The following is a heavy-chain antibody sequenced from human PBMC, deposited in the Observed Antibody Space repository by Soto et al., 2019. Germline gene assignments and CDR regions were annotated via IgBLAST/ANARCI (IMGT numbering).Heavy chain of an antibody. Sequence: SETLSLTCAVSGGSISSGGYSWSWIRQPPGKGLEWIGYIYHSGSTYYNKSLKSRVTISVDRSKNQFSLKLSSVTAADTAVYYCARGGSSWYLDYWGQGTLVTVSS. CDR1: GGSISSGGYS. V-gene: IGHV4-30-2*01. CDR3: ARGGSSWYLDY. J-gene: IGHJ4*02. CDR2: IYHSGST. D-gene: IGHD6-13*01.